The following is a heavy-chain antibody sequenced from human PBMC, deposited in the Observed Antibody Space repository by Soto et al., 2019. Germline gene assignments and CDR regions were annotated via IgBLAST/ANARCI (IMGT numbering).Heavy chain of an antibody. CDR3: ARGTRWVTMVRGVTFDY. Sequence: QVQLQESGPGLVKPSHTLSLTCTVSGGSISSGGYYWSWIRQHPGKGLEWIGYIYYSGSTYYNPSLKSRVTISVDTSKNQLSQKLSSVTAADTAVYYCARGTRWVTMVRGVTFDYWGQGTLVTVSS. CDR1: GGSISSGGYY. J-gene: IGHJ4*02. V-gene: IGHV4-31*03. D-gene: IGHD3-10*01. CDR2: IYYSGST.